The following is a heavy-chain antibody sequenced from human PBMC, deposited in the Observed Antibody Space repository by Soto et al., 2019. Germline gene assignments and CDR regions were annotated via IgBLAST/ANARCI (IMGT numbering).Heavy chain of an antibody. CDR2: ISSSSSYI. CDR3: ARANYYYDSSGYLGAFDI. V-gene: IGHV3-21*01. Sequence: EVQLVESGGGLLKPGGSLRLSCAASGFTFSSYSMNWVRQAPGKGLEWVSSISSSSSYIYYADSVKGRFTISRDNAKNSLYLQMNSLRAEDTAVYYCARANYYYDSSGYLGAFDIWGQGTMVTVSS. D-gene: IGHD3-22*01. J-gene: IGHJ3*02. CDR1: GFTFSSYS.